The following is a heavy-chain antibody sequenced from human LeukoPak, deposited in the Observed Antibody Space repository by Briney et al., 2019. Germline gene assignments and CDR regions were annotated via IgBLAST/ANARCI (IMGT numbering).Heavy chain of an antibody. J-gene: IGHJ4*02. Sequence: PGGSLRLSCAASGFTFSGYGMHWVRQAPGKGLEWVAVISYDGSNKYYADSVKGRFTISRDNSKNTLYLQMNSLRAEDTAVYYCAKGGGVVVAADDYWGQGTLVTVSS. D-gene: IGHD2-15*01. V-gene: IGHV3-30*18. CDR2: ISYDGSNK. CDR1: GFTFSGYG. CDR3: AKGGGVVVAADDY.